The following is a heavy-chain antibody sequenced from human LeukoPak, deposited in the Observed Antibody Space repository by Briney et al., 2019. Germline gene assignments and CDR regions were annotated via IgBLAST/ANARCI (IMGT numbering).Heavy chain of an antibody. CDR3: ARVSDGSYYYY. D-gene: IGHD1-26*01. V-gene: IGHV3-64*01. CDR1: GFTFSNYA. J-gene: IGHJ4*02. CDR2: ISSTGGST. Sequence: GGSLRLSCAAPGFTFSNYAMHWVRQRPGKGLEYVSGISSTGGSTHYANSVKGRFTISRDNSKNTLYFQMGSLRAEDMAVYYCARVSDGSYYYYWGQGTLVTVSS.